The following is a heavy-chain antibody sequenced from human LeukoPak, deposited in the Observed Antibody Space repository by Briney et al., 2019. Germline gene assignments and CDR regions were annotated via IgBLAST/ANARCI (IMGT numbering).Heavy chain of an antibody. CDR2: IYSGGST. CDR1: GFTVSSNY. CDR3: ARARSGPGYGDYVGRD. D-gene: IGHD4-17*01. Sequence: PGGSLRLSCAASGFTVSSNYVSWVRQAPGKGLEWVSVIYSGGSTYYADSVKGRFTISRDNSKNTVYLQMNSLRAEDTAVYYCARARSGPGYGDYVGRDWGQGSLVTVSS. J-gene: IGHJ4*02. V-gene: IGHV3-53*01.